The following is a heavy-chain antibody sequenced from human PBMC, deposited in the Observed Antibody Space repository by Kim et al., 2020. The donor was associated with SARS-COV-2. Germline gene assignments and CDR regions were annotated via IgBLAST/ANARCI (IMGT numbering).Heavy chain of an antibody. D-gene: IGHD6-19*01. V-gene: IGHV4-4*09. J-gene: IGHJ4*02. Sequence: PSPKSPVTISVEPSKNQFSLKLSSVTAADTAVYYCARFRDYGQWLKPFDYWGQGTLVTVSS. CDR3: ARFRDYGQWLKPFDY.